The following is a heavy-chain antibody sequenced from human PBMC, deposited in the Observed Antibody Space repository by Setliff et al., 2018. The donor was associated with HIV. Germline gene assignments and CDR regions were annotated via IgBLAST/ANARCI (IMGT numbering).Heavy chain of an antibody. Sequence: SQTLSLTCVISGDSVSSNTAAWNWIRQSPSRGLEWLGSTYYRSKWSNDYAVSVKSRITITPDTSKNQISLRLNSVTPEDTAVYFCARGGDWDYNYYMDVWDKGTTVTVSS. CDR3: ARGGDWDYNYYMDV. J-gene: IGHJ6*03. V-gene: IGHV6-1*01. CDR1: GDSVSSNTAA. D-gene: IGHD3-16*01. CDR2: TYYRSKWSN.